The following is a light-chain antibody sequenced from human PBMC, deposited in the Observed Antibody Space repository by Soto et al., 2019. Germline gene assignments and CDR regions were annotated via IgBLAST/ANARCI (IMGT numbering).Light chain of an antibody. CDR2: DAS. V-gene: IGKV1-5*01. CDR3: QQRCNWPPVT. Sequence: DIQMAQSPSTLSASVGDRVTITCRASQNIDSRLAWYQQKPGKAPKLLLYDASTLERGVTSTFSGSGSGTDFTLTISNLQPEDFAVYYCQQRCNWPPVTFGGGTKVEIK. J-gene: IGKJ4*01. CDR1: QNIDSR.